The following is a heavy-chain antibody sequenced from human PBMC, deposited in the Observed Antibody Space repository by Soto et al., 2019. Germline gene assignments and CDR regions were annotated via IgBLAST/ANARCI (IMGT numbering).Heavy chain of an antibody. J-gene: IGHJ6*04. V-gene: IGHV3-9*01. D-gene: IGHD3-10*01. CDR2: ISWNSGSI. CDR3: AKDSGWYYGSGSYSSGMAV. CDR1: GFTFGDYA. Sequence: PGGSLRLSCAASGFTFGDYAMHWVRQAPGKGLEWVSGISWNSGSIGYADSVKGRFTISRDNAKNSLYLQMNSLRAEDTALYYCAKDSGWYYGSGSYSSGMAVWGKVTTVTVSS.